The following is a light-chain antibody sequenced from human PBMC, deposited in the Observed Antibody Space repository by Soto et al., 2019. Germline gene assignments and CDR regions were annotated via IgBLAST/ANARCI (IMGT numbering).Light chain of an antibody. CDR2: KSS. J-gene: IGKJ1*01. Sequence: DIQMTQSPSTLSGSVVDIVTITCRAIQTIIICLACDHTTPVXSPKLLIYKSSTLKIGVPSRFSGSGSGTDFTLTIHMLQPEDFATYYCQQSYNGSWTFGQGTKV. CDR3: QQSYNGSWT. V-gene: IGKV1-5*03. CDR1: QTIIIC.